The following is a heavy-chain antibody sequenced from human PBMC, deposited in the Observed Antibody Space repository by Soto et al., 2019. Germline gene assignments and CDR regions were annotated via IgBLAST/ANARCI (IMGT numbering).Heavy chain of an antibody. D-gene: IGHD2-2*01. CDR3: ARGGAVVVPGAVDRHNWFDP. CDR2: VIPILGMA. Sequence: QVQLVQSGAEVKKPESSVKVSCEASGGTFSSYSFSWVRQAPGQGLEWMGRVIPILGMANYAQKFQGRVTITADKSTSTVYMEMSSLRSEDTAVYYCARGGAVVVPGAVDRHNWFDPWGQGTLVTVSS. V-gene: IGHV1-69*02. CDR1: GGTFSSYS. J-gene: IGHJ5*02.